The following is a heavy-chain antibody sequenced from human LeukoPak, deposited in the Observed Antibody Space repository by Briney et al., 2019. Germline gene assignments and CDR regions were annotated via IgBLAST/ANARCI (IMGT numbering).Heavy chain of an antibody. J-gene: IGHJ4*02. CDR2: LSCIDTSCFE. CDR3: ARNTEHCFDH. D-gene: IGHD3-3*02. V-gene: IGHV3-23*01. CDR1: GFTFSTFD. Sequence: PGGSLRLSCAASGFTFSTFDMSWVRQAPGKGLEWVSTLSCIDTSCFEYYADSVKVRFSISSDNSKNTLFLHMNSLRVEDTAVYSCARNTEHCFDHWGQGTLVTVSS.